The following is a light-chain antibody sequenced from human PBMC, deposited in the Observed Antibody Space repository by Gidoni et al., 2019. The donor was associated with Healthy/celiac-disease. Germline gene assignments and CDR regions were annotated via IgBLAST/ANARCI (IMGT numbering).Light chain of an antibody. Sequence: DIVMTQSPLSLPVTPGEPASIPCRSSQSLLHSNGYNYLDWYMQKPGQSPQLRIYLGSNRASGVPDMFSGSGSGTDFTLKISRVEAEDVGVYYCMQALQTPLFTFXPXTKVDIK. CDR1: QSLLHSNGYNY. CDR3: MQALQTPLFT. V-gene: IGKV2-28*01. J-gene: IGKJ3*01. CDR2: LGS.